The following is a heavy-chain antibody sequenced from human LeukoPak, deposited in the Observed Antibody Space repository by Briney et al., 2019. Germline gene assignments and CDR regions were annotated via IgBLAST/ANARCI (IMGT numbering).Heavy chain of an antibody. CDR1: GFTFSSYS. V-gene: IGHV3-48*04. Sequence: GGPLRLSCAASGFTFSSYSMNWVRQAPGKGLEWVSYISSSSSTIHYADSVKGRFTISRDNAKNSLYLQMNSLRAEDTAVYYCARAGDSSGYFYRNAFDIWGQGTMVTVSS. D-gene: IGHD3-22*01. CDR2: ISSSSSTI. J-gene: IGHJ3*02. CDR3: ARAGDSSGYFYRNAFDI.